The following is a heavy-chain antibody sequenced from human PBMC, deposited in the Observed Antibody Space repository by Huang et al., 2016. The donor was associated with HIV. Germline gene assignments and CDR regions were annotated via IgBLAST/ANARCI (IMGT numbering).Heavy chain of an antibody. Sequence: EVQLVESGGGLVQPGGSLRLSCAASGFTFSSYWMHWVRQVPGKGLVWVSQIKSDGSRTSYADSVKGRFTISRDNAKNTLYLQMNSLRAEDTAVYYCARGSRQGKYYYGSGTAYWGQGTLVTVSS. V-gene: IGHV3-74*01. J-gene: IGHJ4*02. CDR1: GFTFSSYW. CDR3: ARGSRQGKYYYGSGTAY. CDR2: IKSDGSRT. D-gene: IGHD3-10*01.